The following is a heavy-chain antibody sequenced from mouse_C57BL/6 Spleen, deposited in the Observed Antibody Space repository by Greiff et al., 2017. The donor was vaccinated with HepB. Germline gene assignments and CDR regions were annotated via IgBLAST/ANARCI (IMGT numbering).Heavy chain of an antibody. V-gene: IGHV1-55*01. J-gene: IGHJ3*01. CDR1: GYTFTSYW. Sequence: QVHVKQPGAELVKPGASVKMSCKASGYTFTSYWITWVKQRPGQGLEWIGDIYPGSGSTNYNEKFKSKATLTVDTSSSTAYMQLSSLTSEDSAVYYCARSNDYYGSSYLAYWGQGTLVTVSA. CDR2: IYPGSGST. D-gene: IGHD1-1*01. CDR3: ARSNDYYGSSYLAY.